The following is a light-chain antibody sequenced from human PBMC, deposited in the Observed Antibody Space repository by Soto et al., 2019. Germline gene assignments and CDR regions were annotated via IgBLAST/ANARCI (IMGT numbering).Light chain of an antibody. J-gene: IGKJ2*01. V-gene: IGKV3-15*01. Sequence: EIVITQSPATLSVSPGEGATLSCKASQSVSSKLAWYQQKPGQAPRVLIYGAFTRATGIPARFSGSGSGTEFTLTISSLQSEDFAVYYCLQYNDWPFTFGHGTKLEIK. CDR1: QSVSSK. CDR2: GAF. CDR3: LQYNDWPFT.